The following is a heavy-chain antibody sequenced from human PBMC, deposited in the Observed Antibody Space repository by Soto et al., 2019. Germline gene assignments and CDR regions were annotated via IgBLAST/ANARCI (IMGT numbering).Heavy chain of an antibody. D-gene: IGHD5-12*01. CDR2: IYYSGST. Sequence: PSETLFLICTVSGGSISSSSYSWGWIRQPPGKGLEWIGSIYYSGSTYYNPSLKSRVTISVDTSKNQFSLQLSSVTAADTAVHYCARGGAWLRTNYGMDVWGQGTTVT. V-gene: IGHV4-39*01. CDR3: ARGGAWLRTNYGMDV. CDR1: GGSISSSSYS. J-gene: IGHJ6*02.